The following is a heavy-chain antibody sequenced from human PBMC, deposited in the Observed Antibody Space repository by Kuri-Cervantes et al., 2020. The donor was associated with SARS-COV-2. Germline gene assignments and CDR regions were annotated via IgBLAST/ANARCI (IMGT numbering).Heavy chain of an antibody. CDR3: ARGCNRITSFGVVNIPAGENWFDP. Sequence: SETLSLTCAVYGGTFSGYYWSWIRQSPGKGLEWIGEISHSGSTNYNSSLKSRVTISIDTSRNQFSLRLSSVTAADTAVYFCARGCNRITSFGVVNIPAGENWFDPWGQGTLVTVSS. D-gene: IGHD3-3*01. CDR2: ISHSGST. J-gene: IGHJ5*02. CDR1: GGTFSGYY. V-gene: IGHV4-34*01.